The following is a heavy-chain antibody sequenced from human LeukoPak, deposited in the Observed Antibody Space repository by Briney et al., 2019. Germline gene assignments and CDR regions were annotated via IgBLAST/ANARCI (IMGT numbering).Heavy chain of an antibody. CDR3: ARQKVATTYFDY. CDR2: IYYSGST. J-gene: IGHJ4*02. V-gene: IGHV4-59*01. CDR1: GGSISTYY. D-gene: IGHD5-12*01. Sequence: SETLSLTCTVSGGSISTYYWSWIRQPPGKGLEWIGYIYYSGSTTYNPSLKSRVTMSIDTSNNQFSLKVTSVTAADTAVYYCARQKVATTYFDYWGQGALVTVSS.